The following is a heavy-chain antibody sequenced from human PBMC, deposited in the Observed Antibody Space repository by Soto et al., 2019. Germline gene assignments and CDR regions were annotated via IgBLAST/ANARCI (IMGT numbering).Heavy chain of an antibody. V-gene: IGHV1-69*13. D-gene: IGHD1-26*01. CDR2: IIPIFGTA. CDR3: ARLFGYSGSYLPYYFDY. J-gene: IGHJ4*02. CDR1: GGTFSSYA. Sequence: ASVKVSCKASGGTFSSYAISWVRQAPGQGLEWMGGIIPIFGTANYAQKFQGRVTITADESTSTAYMELSSLRSEDTAVYYCARLFGYSGSYLPYYFDYWGQGTLVTVSS.